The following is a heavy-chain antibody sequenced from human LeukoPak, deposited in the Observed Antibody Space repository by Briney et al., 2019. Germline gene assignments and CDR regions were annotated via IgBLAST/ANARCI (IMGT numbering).Heavy chain of an antibody. V-gene: IGHV1-69*04. J-gene: IGHJ4*02. Sequence: PVKVSCKASGGTFSSYAISWVRQAPGQGLEWMGRIIPILGIANYAQKFQGRVTITADKSTSTAYMELSSLRSEDTAVYYCARDGPLWFGELFFDYWGQGTLVTVSS. CDR3: ARDGPLWFGELFFDY. CDR2: IIPILGIA. CDR1: GGTFSSYA. D-gene: IGHD3-10*01.